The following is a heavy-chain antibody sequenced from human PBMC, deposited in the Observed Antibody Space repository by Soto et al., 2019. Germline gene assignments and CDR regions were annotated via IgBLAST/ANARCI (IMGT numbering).Heavy chain of an antibody. CDR3: ARGLSATSFGVGIPPNDAFDK. J-gene: IGHJ3*02. D-gene: IGHD3-3*01. CDR2: IIPIFGTA. V-gene: IGHV1-69*13. Sequence: SVKVSCKASGGTFGSYAISWVRQAPGQGPEWMGGIIPIFGTANYAQRSQGRVTITADVSTSIAYMELSGLRSEDTAVYYCARGLSATSFGVGIPPNDAFDKWGQGTMVTVSS. CDR1: GGTFGSYA.